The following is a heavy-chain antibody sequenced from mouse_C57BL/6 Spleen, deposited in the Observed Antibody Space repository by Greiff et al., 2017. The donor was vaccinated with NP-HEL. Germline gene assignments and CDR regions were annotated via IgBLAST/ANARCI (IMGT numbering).Heavy chain of an antibody. CDR2: IYPSDSET. V-gene: IGHV1-61*01. CDR3: ARGPNYFDY. J-gene: IGHJ2*01. Sequence: VQLQQPGAELVRPGSSVKLSCKASGYTFTSYWMDWVKQRPGQGLEWIGNIYPSDSETHYNQKFKDKATLTVDKSSSTAYMQRSSLTSEDSAVYYCARGPNYFDYWGQGTTLTVSS. CDR1: GYTFTSYW.